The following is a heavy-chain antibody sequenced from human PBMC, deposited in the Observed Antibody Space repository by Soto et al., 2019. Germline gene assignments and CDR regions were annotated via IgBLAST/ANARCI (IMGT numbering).Heavy chain of an antibody. D-gene: IGHD6-6*01. V-gene: IGHV1-18*01. CDR3: ARGRDPLAYIAARPSPFDY. CDR1: GYTFTSYG. Sequence: ASVKVSCKASGYTFTSYGISWVRQAPGQGLEWMGWISAYNGNTNYAQKLQARVTMTTDTSTSTAYMELRSLRSDDTAVYYRARGRDPLAYIAARPSPFDYRGQGTLVTGSS. CDR2: ISAYNGNT. J-gene: IGHJ4*02.